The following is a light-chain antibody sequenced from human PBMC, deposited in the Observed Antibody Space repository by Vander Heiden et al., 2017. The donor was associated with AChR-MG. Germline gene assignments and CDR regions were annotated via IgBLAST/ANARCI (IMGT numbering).Light chain of an antibody. CDR1: QSIGRT. CDR3: HQRDSAHT. CDR2: YTS. J-gene: IGKJ2*01. V-gene: IGKV6-21*02. Sequence: EIVLTQSPDFQSVTPNEKVTITCRASQSIGRTLHWYQKKPDQSPKLLIKYTSRSISGVPSRFSGGGSGTDFTLTINGLEAEDVATYYCHQRDSAHTFGQGTKLEIK.